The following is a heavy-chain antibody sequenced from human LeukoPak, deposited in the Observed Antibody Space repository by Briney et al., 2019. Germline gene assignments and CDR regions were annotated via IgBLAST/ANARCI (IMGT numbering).Heavy chain of an antibody. CDR3: AKANIVVVPAASRPTYYYYGMDV. J-gene: IGHJ6*02. V-gene: IGHV3-11*01. CDR1: GFTFSDYY. CDR2: ISSSGSTI. D-gene: IGHD2-2*01. Sequence: GGSLRLSCAASGFTFSDYYMSWIRQAPGKGLEWVSYISSSGSTIYYADSVKGRFTISRDNSKNTLYLQMNSLRAEDTAVYYCAKANIVVVPAASRPTYYYYGMDVWGQGTTVTVSS.